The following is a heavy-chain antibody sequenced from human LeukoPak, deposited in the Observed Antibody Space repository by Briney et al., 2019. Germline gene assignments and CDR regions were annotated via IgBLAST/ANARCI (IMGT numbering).Heavy chain of an antibody. CDR3: ATSGYSSSFWFDP. CDR2: IYYSGST. V-gene: IGHV4-61*08. D-gene: IGHD6-13*01. CDR1: GGSISSGGYY. Sequence: SETLSLTCTVSGGSISSGGYYWSWIRQHPGKGLEWIGYIYYSGSTNYNPSLKSRVTISVDTSKNQFSLKLSSVTAADTAVYYCATSGYSSSFWFDPWGQGTLVTVSS. J-gene: IGHJ5*02.